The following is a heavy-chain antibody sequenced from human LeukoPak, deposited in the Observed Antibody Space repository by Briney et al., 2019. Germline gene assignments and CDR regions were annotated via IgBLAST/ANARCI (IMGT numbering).Heavy chain of an antibody. J-gene: IGHJ4*02. CDR3: ARESIFEKNYFDRGVDY. CDR1: GYTFTSYY. Sequence: ASVKVSCKASGYTFTSYYIHWVRQAPGQGLEWMGIINPSGGSTSCAQKFQGRVSMTRDMSTSTVYMELSSLRSEDTSVYYCARESIFEKNYFDRGVDYGAQGTLVTVSS. CDR2: INPSGGST. V-gene: IGHV1-46*01. D-gene: IGHD3-22*01.